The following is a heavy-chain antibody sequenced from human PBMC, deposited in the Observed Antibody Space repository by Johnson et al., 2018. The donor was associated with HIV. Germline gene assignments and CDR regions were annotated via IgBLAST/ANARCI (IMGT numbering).Heavy chain of an antibody. V-gene: IGHV3-30*18. CDR2: ISYDGSNK. D-gene: IGHD2-15*01. CDR1: GFTFSSYG. J-gene: IGHJ3*02. CDR3: AKCRWFGGRGAFDS. Sequence: QVQLVESGGGVVQPGRSMRLSCAASGFTFSSYGMHWVRQAPGKGLECVAVISYDGSNKYYADSVKGRFTISRDNSKNTLYLQMSSLRAEDTAVYYCAKCRWFGGRGAFDSWGQGTMVTVSS.